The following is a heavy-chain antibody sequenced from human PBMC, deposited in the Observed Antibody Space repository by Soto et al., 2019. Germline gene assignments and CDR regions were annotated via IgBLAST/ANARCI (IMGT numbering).Heavy chain of an antibody. D-gene: IGHD3-10*01. V-gene: IGHV3-30*18. Sequence: QVQLVESGGGVVQPGRSLRLSCATSGFIFSSFAMYWVRQAPGRGLEWVAGVSSGGSSQYYAASVRGRFTVSRDNSKNALYLQLNSLRDEDAATYYCTKGHPSNSGSSSGDPEFDYWGQGTLVIVSS. CDR3: TKGHPSNSGSSSGDPEFDY. J-gene: IGHJ4*02. CDR1: GFIFSSFA. CDR2: VSSGGSSQ.